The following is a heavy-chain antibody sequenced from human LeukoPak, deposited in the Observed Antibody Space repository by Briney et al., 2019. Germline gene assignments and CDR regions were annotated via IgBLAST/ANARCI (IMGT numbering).Heavy chain of an antibody. D-gene: IGHD3-10*01. CDR1: GGSISSYY. V-gene: IGHV4-59*01. CDR2: IYYSGST. Sequence: SETLSLTCTVSGGSISSYYWSWIRQPPGKGLEWIGYIYYSGSTNYNPSLKSRVTISVDTSKNQFSLKLSSVTAADTAVYYCATVNQRRDSGSNNWFDPWGQGTLVTVSS. CDR3: ATVNQRRDSGSNNWFDP. J-gene: IGHJ5*02.